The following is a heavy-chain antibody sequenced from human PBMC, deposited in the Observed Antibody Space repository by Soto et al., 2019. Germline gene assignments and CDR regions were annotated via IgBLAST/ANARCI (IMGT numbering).Heavy chain of an antibody. Sequence: SETLSLTCSVSGGSISGSYWSWIRQSPGKGLEWLGYVYYTGSTNYSPSLRSRVSSSVDTSKNEFSLRLSSVPAAPTAVYFCGRSVAVPDAHIDNLGQGTQVTASS. D-gene: IGHD3-3*01. CDR1: GGSISGSY. CDR2: VYYTGST. CDR3: GRSVAVPDAHIDN. V-gene: IGHV4-59*01. J-gene: IGHJ4*02.